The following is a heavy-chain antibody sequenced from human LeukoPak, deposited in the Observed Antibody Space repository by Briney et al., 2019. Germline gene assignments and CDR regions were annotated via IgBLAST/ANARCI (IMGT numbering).Heavy chain of an antibody. J-gene: IGHJ4*02. CDR1: GFTFSSYS. CDR3: ARDPPIQGFDY. Sequence: GGSLRLSCAASGFTFSSYSMNWVRQAPGKGLEWVSSISSSSYIYYADSVKGRFTISRDNAKNSLYLQMNSLRAEDTAVYYCARDPPIQGFDYWGQGTLVTVSS. V-gene: IGHV3-21*01. CDR2: ISSSSYI.